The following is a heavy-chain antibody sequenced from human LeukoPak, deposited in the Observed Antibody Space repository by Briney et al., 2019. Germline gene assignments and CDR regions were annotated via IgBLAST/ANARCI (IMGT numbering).Heavy chain of an antibody. CDR3: ARDVSCAYYFEY. Sequence: GGSLRLSCAASGFTFSSYYMHWVRQAPGKGLVWVSRINNDGSSTTYADSVKGRFTISRDNAKNTLYLQMNSLRAEDTAFYYCARDVSCAYYFEYWGQGTLVTVSS. D-gene: IGHD3-16*01. J-gene: IGHJ4*02. CDR2: INNDGSST. CDR1: GFTFSSYY. V-gene: IGHV3-74*01.